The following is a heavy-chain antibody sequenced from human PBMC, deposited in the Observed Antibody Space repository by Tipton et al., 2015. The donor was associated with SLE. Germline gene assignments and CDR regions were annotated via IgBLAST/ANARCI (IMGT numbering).Heavy chain of an antibody. V-gene: IGHV4-4*07. CDR3: ARVAPTEVFDY. Sequence: LRLSCTVSGGSISSYYWSWIRQPAGKGLEWIGRIYTSGSTNYNPSLRSRVTISVDMSKNQVSLKLSSVTAADTAVYYCARVAPTEVFDYWGRGTLVTVSS. J-gene: IGHJ4*02. D-gene: IGHD1-1*01. CDR1: GGSISSYY. CDR2: IYTSGST.